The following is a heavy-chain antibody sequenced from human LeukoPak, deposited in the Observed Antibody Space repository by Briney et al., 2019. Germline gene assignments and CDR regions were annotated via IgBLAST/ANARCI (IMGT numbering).Heavy chain of an antibody. D-gene: IGHD2-2*01. CDR3: TKDRQGTNQYPMDV. CDR2: INQDGGTT. V-gene: IGHV3-7*01. Sequence: PGGSLRLSCAASGFTFSSLWMSWVRQAPGRGPEWVANINQDGGTTYYVGSVKGRFTISRDNAKNSLSLQMSSLRAEDTAVYYCTKDRQGTNQYPMDVWGKGTTVTVSS. CDR1: GFTFSSLW. J-gene: IGHJ6*03.